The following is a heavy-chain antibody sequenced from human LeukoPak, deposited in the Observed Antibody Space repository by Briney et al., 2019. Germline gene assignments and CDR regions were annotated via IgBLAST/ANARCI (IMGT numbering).Heavy chain of an antibody. J-gene: IGHJ4*02. CDR1: GYTFTSYY. D-gene: IGHD3-10*01. CDR2: INPSGGST. V-gene: IGHV1-46*01. Sequence: ASVKVSCKASGYTFTSYYVHWVRQAPGQGLEWMGIINPSGGSTSYAQKFQGRVTMTRDMSTSTVYMELSSLRSEDTAVYYCASSSLWFGELNYWGQGTLVTVSS. CDR3: ASSSLWFGELNY.